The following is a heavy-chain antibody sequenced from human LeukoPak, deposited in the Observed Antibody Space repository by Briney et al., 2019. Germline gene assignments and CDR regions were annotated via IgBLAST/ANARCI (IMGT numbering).Heavy chain of an antibody. V-gene: IGHV3-7*01. CDR3: AREGELVPNYYGMDV. D-gene: IGHD3-10*01. CDR2: IKQDGSEK. Sequence: GRSLRLSCAASGFTFSSYWMSWVRQAPGKGLEWVANIKQDGSEKYSVDSVKRRFTISRDNAKNSLYLQMNSLRAEDTAVYYCAREGELVPNYYGMDVWGQGTTVTVSS. J-gene: IGHJ6*02. CDR1: GFTFSSYW.